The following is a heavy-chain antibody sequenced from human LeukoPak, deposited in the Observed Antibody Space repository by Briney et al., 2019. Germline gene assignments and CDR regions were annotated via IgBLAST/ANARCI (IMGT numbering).Heavy chain of an antibody. CDR3: AKDTNMGMDV. Sequence: PGGSLRLSCAASGFTFDGYAMHWVRQAPGKGLEWVSGISWNSGSIGCADSVKGRFTISRGNAKNSLYLQMNSLRAEDTALYYCAKDTNMGMDVWGQGTTVTVSS. CDR2: ISWNSGSI. CDR1: GFTFDGYA. J-gene: IGHJ6*02. V-gene: IGHV3-9*01.